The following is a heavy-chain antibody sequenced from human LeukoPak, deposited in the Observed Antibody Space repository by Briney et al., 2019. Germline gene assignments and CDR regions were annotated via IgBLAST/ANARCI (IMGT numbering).Heavy chain of an antibody. CDR3: VRGDWYFES. D-gene: IGHD2-21*01. V-gene: IGHV3-7*04. Sequence: GGSLRLSCVTSGFNFSDSRMTWVRQAPGKGLQWVANVNRDGTEKHFLDSVEGRFTISRDNAKRSLYLQMSSLRPQDTAVYFCVRGDWYFESWGQGTLVTVSS. J-gene: IGHJ4*02. CDR2: VNRDGTEK. CDR1: GFNFSDSR.